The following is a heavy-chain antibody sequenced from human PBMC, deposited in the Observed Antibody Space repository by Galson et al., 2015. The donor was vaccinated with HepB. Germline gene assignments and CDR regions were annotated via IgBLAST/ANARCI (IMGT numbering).Heavy chain of an antibody. CDR3: TTVYYYDSSGSDTSIDY. V-gene: IGHV3-15*01. Sequence: SLRLSCAASGFTFSNAWMSWVRQAPGKGLEWVGRIKSKTDGGTTDYAAPVKGRFTISRDDSKNTLYLQMNSLKTEDTAVYYCTTVYYYDSSGSDTSIDYWGQGTLVTVSS. CDR1: GFTFSNAW. J-gene: IGHJ4*02. CDR2: IKSKTDGGTT. D-gene: IGHD3-22*01.